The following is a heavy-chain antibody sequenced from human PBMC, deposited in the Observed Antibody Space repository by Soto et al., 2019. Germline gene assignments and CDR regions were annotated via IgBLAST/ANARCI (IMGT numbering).Heavy chain of an antibody. CDR1: GFTFSSYA. J-gene: IGHJ5*02. CDR2: ISYDGSNK. CDR3: ARKRSGTGGHRLDP. V-gene: IGHV3-30-3*01. D-gene: IGHD1-26*01. Sequence: QVQLVESGGGVVQPGRSLRLSCAASGFTFSSYAMHWVRQAPGKGLEWVAVISYDGSNKYYADSVKGRFTISRDNSKKALYQQMNSLRAEDTAVYYCARKRSGTGGHRLDPWGQGTLVTVSS.